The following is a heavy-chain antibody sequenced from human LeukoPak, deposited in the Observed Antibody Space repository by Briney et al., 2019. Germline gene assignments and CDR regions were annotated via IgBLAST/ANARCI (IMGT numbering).Heavy chain of an antibody. V-gene: IGHV4-59*01. CDR1: GGSISSYY. CDR3: ARTHPDGYSPD. Sequence: SETLSLTCTVSGGSISSYYGSWIRQPPGKGLEWIGYIYYSGSTNYNPSLKSRVTISVDTSKNQFSLKLSSVTAADTAVYYCARTHPDGYSPDWGQGTPVTVSS. D-gene: IGHD5-24*01. CDR2: IYYSGST. J-gene: IGHJ4*02.